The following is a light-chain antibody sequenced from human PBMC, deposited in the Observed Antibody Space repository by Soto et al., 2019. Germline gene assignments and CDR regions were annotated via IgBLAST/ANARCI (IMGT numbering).Light chain of an antibody. CDR2: DAY. J-gene: IGKJ5*01. Sequence: DIQMTKSPSSLSASVGDRVTIPCRASQSISSYLNWYQQKPGKAPTLLIYDAYNLETGVPSRFSGSGSGTDFIFTNSRLQPEAIATYYCKQYDNLPLVTFGQGTRLESK. CDR1: QSISSY. CDR3: KQYDNLPLVT. V-gene: IGKV1-33*01.